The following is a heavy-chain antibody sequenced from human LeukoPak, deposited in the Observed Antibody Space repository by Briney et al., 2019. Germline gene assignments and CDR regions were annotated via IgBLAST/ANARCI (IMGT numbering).Heavy chain of an antibody. CDR3: ARGTGTDWFDP. D-gene: IGHD2-8*02. Sequence: GGSLRLSCAASGFPFSNYAMTWVRQAPGKGLEWVSAISGSGGSSFYADSVKGRFTISRDNARNTVSLQMNSLRAEDTAVYYCARGTGTDWFDPWGQGTLVTVSS. J-gene: IGHJ5*02. CDR1: GFPFSNYA. V-gene: IGHV3-23*01. CDR2: ISGSGGSS.